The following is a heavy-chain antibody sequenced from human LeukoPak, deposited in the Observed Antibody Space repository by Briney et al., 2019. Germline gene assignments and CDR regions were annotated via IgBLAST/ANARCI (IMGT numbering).Heavy chain of an antibody. J-gene: IGHJ4*02. CDR3: LRDAGWCRGDY. CDR2: IKGDGSKK. Sequence: PGGSLRLSSIASGFNFGDSWMSWVRQAPGKGLEWVANIKGDGSKKKYVDSVRGRFTISRDNAKNSLYLQMNSLSVEDTAVYFCLRDAGWCRGDYWGQGTLVSVSS. CDR1: GFNFGDSW. V-gene: IGHV3-7*01. D-gene: IGHD6-19*01.